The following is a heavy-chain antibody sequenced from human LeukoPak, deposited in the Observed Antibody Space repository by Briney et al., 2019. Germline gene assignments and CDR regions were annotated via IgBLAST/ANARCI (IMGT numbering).Heavy chain of an antibody. CDR3: ARQTPQGTDV. Sequence: PSETLSLTCTVSGGSISSGSYYWTWIRQPAGKGLEWIGRMYTSGSTNYNPSLKSRLTMSVDTSKNQFSLKLSSVTAADTAVYYCARQTPQGTDVWGKGTTVTISS. CDR1: GGSISSGSYY. J-gene: IGHJ6*04. V-gene: IGHV4-61*02. CDR2: MYTSGST.